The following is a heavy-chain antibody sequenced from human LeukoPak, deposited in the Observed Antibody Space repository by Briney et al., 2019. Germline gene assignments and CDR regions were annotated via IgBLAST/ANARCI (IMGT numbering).Heavy chain of an antibody. CDR3: ARVVNGDYAVDH. J-gene: IGHJ4*02. CDR1: GFTFSSYG. V-gene: IGHV3-64*01. Sequence: GGSLRLSCAASGFTFSSYGMHWVRQAPGKGLEYVSAISSNGGSTYYAKPVKGRFTISRDNSKNTLYLQMGSLRTEDMAVYYCARVVNGDYAVDHWGQGTLVTVSS. CDR2: ISSNGGST. D-gene: IGHD4-17*01.